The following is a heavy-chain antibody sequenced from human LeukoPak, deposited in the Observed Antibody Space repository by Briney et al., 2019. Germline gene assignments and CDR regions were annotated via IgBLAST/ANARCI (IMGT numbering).Heavy chain of an antibody. Sequence: GGSLRLSCAASGFTFSSYAMHWVRQAPGKGLEWVAVISYDGSNKYYADSVKGRFTISRDNSKNTLYLQMNSLRAEDTAVYYCARDPAPLLYSGSYPGGYWGQGTLVTVSS. V-gene: IGHV3-30-3*01. CDR3: ARDPAPLLYSGSYPGGY. J-gene: IGHJ4*02. CDR1: GFTFSSYA. D-gene: IGHD1-26*01. CDR2: ISYDGSNK.